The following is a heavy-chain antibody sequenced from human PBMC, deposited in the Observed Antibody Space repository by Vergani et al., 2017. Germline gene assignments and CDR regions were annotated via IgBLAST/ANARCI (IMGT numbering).Heavy chain of an antibody. CDR2: IRYDGSNK. V-gene: IGHV3-30*02. Sequence: QVQLVESGGGVVQPGGSLRLSCAASGFTFSSYGMHWVRQAPGKGLEWVAFIRYDGSNKYYADSVKGRFTISRDNSKNTLYLQMNSLRAEDTAVYYCAKDRPHSGSYPNWFDPWGQGTLVTVSS. CDR3: AKDRPHSGSYPNWFDP. CDR1: GFTFSSYG. D-gene: IGHD1-26*01. J-gene: IGHJ5*02.